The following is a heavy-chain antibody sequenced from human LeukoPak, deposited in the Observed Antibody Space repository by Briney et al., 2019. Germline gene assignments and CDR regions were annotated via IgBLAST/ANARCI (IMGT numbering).Heavy chain of an antibody. J-gene: IGHJ6*04. V-gene: IGHV3-15*01. CDR3: TTGVMVSSYYYYGMDV. D-gene: IGHD2-21*01. CDR1: GFTFSNAW. CDR2: IKSKTDGGTT. Sequence: PGGSLRLSCAASGFTFSNAWMSWVRQAPGKGLEWVGRIKSKTDGGTTDYAAPVEGRFTISRDDSKNTLYLQMNSLKTEDTAVYYCTTGVMVSSYYYYGMDVWGKGTTVTVSS.